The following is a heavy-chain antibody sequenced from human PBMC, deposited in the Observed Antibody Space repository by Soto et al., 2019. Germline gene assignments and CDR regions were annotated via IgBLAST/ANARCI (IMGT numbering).Heavy chain of an antibody. CDR1: GGSFSGYY. CDR2: INHSGST. CDR3: ARYSSSLYGMDV. J-gene: IGHJ6*02. Sequence: SETLSLTCAVYGGSFSGYYWSWIRQPPGKGLEWIGEINHSGSTNYNPSLKSRVTISVDTSKNQFSLKLSSVTPEDTAVYYCARYSSSLYGMDVWGQGTTVTVSS. D-gene: IGHD6-13*01. V-gene: IGHV4-34*01.